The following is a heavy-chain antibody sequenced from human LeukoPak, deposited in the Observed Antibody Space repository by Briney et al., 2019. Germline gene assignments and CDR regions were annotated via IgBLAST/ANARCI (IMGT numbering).Heavy chain of an antibody. CDR1: GFTFSSYA. CDR2: ISYDGSNK. D-gene: IGHD2-8*01. J-gene: IGHJ5*01. CDR3: AKDMTPNGVYNFFDS. V-gene: IGHV3-30-3*01. Sequence: GRSLRLSCAASGFTFSSYAMHWVRQAPGKGLEWVAVISYDGSNKYYADSVKGRFTISRDNSKNTLYLQMNSLRVEDTAIYYCAKDMTPNGVYNFFDSWGQGSLVTVTS.